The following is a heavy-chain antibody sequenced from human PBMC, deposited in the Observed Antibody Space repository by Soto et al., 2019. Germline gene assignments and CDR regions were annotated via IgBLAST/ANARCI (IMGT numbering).Heavy chain of an antibody. Sequence: EVQLVESGGDLVQPGGSLRLSCATSGFTFSIYAMHWVRQAPGKGLEYVSAISYDGTITYYADSVKGRFTISRDDSRKTVYLQMGRLRPEDRAVYYGARGSYYSSGTVQRPYEYWGQGTLVTVSS. CDR2: ISYDGTIT. V-gene: IGHV3-64*07. J-gene: IGHJ4*02. CDR1: GFTFSIYA. D-gene: IGHD3-10*01. CDR3: ARGSYYSSGTVQRPYEY.